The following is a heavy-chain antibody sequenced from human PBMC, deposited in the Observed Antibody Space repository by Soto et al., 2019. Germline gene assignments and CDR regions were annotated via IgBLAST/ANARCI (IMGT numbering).Heavy chain of an antibody. J-gene: IGHJ4*02. D-gene: IGHD5-18*01. CDR1: DGSIRSRNFY. V-gene: IGHV4-39*01. Sequence: SETLSLTCSVSDGSIRSRNFYGGWIRQPPGKGLEWIGSISYSGNTYYNPPLESRVTIFGDTSQNQFSMNLRSVTAADTAIYYCARGVEDTALASLYYFDNWGQGTLVTVSS. CDR2: ISYSGNT. CDR3: ARGVEDTALASLYYFDN.